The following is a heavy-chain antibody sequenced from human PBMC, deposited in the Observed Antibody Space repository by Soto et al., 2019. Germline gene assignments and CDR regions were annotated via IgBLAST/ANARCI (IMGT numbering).Heavy chain of an antibody. CDR2: IIPIFGTA. V-gene: IGHV1-69*13. J-gene: IGHJ4*02. CDR1: GGTFSSYA. CDR3: ARGAPQGTMIVVVIPYYFDY. D-gene: IGHD3-22*01. Sequence: GASVKVSCKASGGTFSSYAISWVRQAPGQGLEWMGGIIPIFGTANYAQKFQGRVTITADESTSTAYMELSSLRSEDTAVYYCARGAPQGTMIVVVIPYYFDYWGQGTLVTVSS.